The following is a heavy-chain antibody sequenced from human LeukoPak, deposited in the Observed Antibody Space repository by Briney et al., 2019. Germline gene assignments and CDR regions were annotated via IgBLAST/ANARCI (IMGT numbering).Heavy chain of an antibody. V-gene: IGHV3-48*03. CDR3: ARDPLDYYDSSGYQPTGDAFGI. D-gene: IGHD3-22*01. Sequence: GGSLRLSCAASGFTFSSYEMNWVRQAPGKGLEWVSYISSSGSTIYYADSVKGRFTISRDNAKNSLYLQMNSLRAEDTAVYYCARDPLDYYDSSGYQPTGDAFGIWGQGTMVTVSS. J-gene: IGHJ3*02. CDR1: GFTFSSYE. CDR2: ISSSGSTI.